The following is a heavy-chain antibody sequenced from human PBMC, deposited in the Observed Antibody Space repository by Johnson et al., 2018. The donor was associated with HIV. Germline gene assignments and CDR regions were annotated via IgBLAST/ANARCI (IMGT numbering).Heavy chain of an antibody. D-gene: IGHD2/OR15-2a*01. CDR1: GFTFSSYG. J-gene: IGHJ3*02. CDR2: IWYDGSNK. CDR3: AKVRRMDAFDI. V-gene: IGHV3-33*06. Sequence: QVQLVESGGGVVQPGGSLRLSCAVSGFTFSSYGMHWVRQAPGKGLEWVAVIWYDGSNKYYADSVKGRFTISRDNSKNTLYLQMNSLRAEDTAVYYCAKVRRMDAFDIWGQGTMVTVSS.